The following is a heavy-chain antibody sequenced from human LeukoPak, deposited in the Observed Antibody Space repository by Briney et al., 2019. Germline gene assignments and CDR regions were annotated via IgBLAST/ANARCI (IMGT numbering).Heavy chain of an antibody. CDR3: ARDGAYSYTY. CDR1: GFTFSTSG. J-gene: IGHJ4*02. CDR2: IWHDGNNK. D-gene: IGHD5-18*01. Sequence: GGSLRLSCAASGFTFSTSGMHWVRQAPGKGLEWVAIIWHDGNNKYYADSVRGRFTISRDNSKNTLYLEMNSLRAEDTAVYYCARDGAYSYTYWGQGTLVIVSS. V-gene: IGHV3-33*08.